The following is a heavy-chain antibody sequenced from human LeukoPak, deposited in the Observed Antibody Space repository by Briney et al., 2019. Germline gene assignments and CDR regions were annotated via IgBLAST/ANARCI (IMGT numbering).Heavy chain of an antibody. V-gene: IGHV3-7*01. CDR1: GFTFSSYW. CDR3: ARGPGDFDASDI. Sequence: GGSLRLSCAASGFTFSSYWMSWVRQAPGKGPEWVAHVKENGNEQYYADSVKGRFTISRDNAKRSLFLQMNNLRVEDTAVYYCARGPGDFDASDIWGQGTMVTVSS. D-gene: IGHD1-26*01. CDR2: VKENGNEQ. J-gene: IGHJ3*02.